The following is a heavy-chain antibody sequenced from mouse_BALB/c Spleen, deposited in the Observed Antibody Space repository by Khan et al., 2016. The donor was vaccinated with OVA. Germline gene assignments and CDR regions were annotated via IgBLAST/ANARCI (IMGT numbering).Heavy chain of an antibody. CDR3: VRDGAYHRNDGWFAY. CDR1: GYTFTSYT. D-gene: IGHD2-14*01. CDR2: INPSNDYT. J-gene: IGHJ3*01. V-gene: IGHV1-4*01. Sequence: QVQLKQSGAKLARPGASVKMSCKASGYTFTSYTIHWIKKRPGQGLEWIGYINPSNDYTNYNQKFKDKATLTTDKSSTTAYLQLSSLTSDDSAVYNCVRDGAYHRNDGWFAYWGQGTLVTVSA.